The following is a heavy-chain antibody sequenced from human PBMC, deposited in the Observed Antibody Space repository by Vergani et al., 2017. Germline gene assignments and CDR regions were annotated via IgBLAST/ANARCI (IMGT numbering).Heavy chain of an antibody. Sequence: EVQPVESGGGLVKPGGSLRLSCTTSGFTFSSAWMSWVRQAPGKGLEWVARIRPKTDGETTDYAAPVKGRFTIPRDDSKNTLYLQMNSLKTEDTAVYYCTKSRGTCSSTSCFYHYAMDVWGQGTTVTVSS. D-gene: IGHD2-2*01. CDR1: GFTFSSAW. V-gene: IGHV3-15*01. CDR3: TKSRGTCSSTSCFYHYAMDV. CDR2: IRPKTDGETT. J-gene: IGHJ6*02.